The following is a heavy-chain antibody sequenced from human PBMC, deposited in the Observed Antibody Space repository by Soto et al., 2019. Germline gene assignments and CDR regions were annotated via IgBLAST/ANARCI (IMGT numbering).Heavy chain of an antibody. J-gene: IGHJ5*02. CDR2: IYWDDDK. CDR3: AHRRLWDIVLVPAAASFDP. CDR1: GFSLSTSGVG. D-gene: IGHD2-2*01. V-gene: IGHV2-5*02. Sequence: SGPTLVNPTQTLTLTCTFSGFSLSTSGVGVGWIRQPPGKALEWLALIYWDDDKRYSPSLKSRLTITKDTSKNQVVLTMTNMDPVDTATYYCAHRRLWDIVLVPAAASFDPWGQGTLVTVSS.